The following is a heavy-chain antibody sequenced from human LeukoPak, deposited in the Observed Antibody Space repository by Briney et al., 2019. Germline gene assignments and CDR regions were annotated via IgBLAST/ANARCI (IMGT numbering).Heavy chain of an antibody. Sequence: GASVKVSRKVSGYTLTELSMHWVRQAPGKGLEWMGGFDPEDGETIYAQKFQGRATMTEDTSTDTAYMELSSLRSEDTAVYYCATIPRHYYDSSGYYYFDYWGQGTLVTVSS. CDR2: FDPEDGET. D-gene: IGHD3-22*01. CDR1: GYTLTELS. J-gene: IGHJ4*02. V-gene: IGHV1-24*01. CDR3: ATIPRHYYDSSGYYYFDY.